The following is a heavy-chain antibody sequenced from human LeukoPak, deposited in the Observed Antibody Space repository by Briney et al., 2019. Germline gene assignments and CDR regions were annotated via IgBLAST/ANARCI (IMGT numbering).Heavy chain of an antibody. Sequence: GGSLRLSCAVSGFNFDDYAMHWVRQAPGRGLEWVSGINWKTGNGIYADSVKGRFTISRDNAKNSLYLQMNSLRAEDTAVYYCARRMTTVNADYWGQGTLVTVSS. CDR3: ARRMTTVNADY. D-gene: IGHD4-11*01. CDR1: GFNFDDYA. V-gene: IGHV3-9*01. J-gene: IGHJ4*02. CDR2: INWKTGNG.